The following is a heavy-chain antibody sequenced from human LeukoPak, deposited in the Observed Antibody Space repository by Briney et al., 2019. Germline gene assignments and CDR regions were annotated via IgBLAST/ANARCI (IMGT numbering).Heavy chain of an antibody. Sequence: PGGSLRLSCAASGFTFSSYGMHWVRQAPGKGLEWVAFIRYDGSNKYYADSVKGRFTISRDNSKNTLYLQMNSLRAEDTAVYYCAKDLHDYGDYTPHIGDYWGQGTLVTVSS. D-gene: IGHD4-17*01. J-gene: IGHJ4*02. CDR1: GFTFSSYG. V-gene: IGHV3-30*02. CDR2: IRYDGSNK. CDR3: AKDLHDYGDYTPHIGDY.